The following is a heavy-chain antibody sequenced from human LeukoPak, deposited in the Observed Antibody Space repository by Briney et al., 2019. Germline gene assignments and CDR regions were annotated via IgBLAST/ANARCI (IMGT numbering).Heavy chain of an antibody. V-gene: IGHV1-18*01. CDR3: ARVPYLGTISSGWRNWFDP. CDR2: ISAYNGNT. D-gene: IGHD6-19*01. CDR1: GYTFTSYG. Sequence: ASVKVSCKASGYTFTSYGISWVRQAPGQGLEWMGWISAYNGNTNYAQKLQGRVTMTTDTSTSTAYMELRSLRSDDTAVYYCARVPYLGTISSGWRNWFDPWGQGTLVTVSS. J-gene: IGHJ5*02.